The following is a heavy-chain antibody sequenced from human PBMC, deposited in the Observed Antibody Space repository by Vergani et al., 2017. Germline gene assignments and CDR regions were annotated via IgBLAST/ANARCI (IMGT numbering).Heavy chain of an antibody. D-gene: IGHD6-13*01. CDR2: MNPNSGNT. J-gene: IGHJ6*03. CDR3: ARGRLGMSWYGPAYYMGV. V-gene: IGHV1-8*01. Sequence: QVQLVQSGAEVKKPGASVKVSCKSSGYTFSSYDINWVRQATGQGLAWMGWMNPNSGNTGYAQKFQGRVTMTRNTSIRTAYMELSSLRSDDTAVYYCARGRLGMSWYGPAYYMGVWGKGTTVTVSS. CDR1: GYTFSSYD.